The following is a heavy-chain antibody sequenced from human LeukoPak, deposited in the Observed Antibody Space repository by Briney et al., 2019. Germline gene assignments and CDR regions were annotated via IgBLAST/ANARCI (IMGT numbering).Heavy chain of an antibody. CDR1: GGSIINDY. CDR2: MFYTGST. CDR3: ARGLHWLDP. Sequence: PSETLSLTCTVSGGSIINDYWSWIRQPPGKGLEWIAYMFYTGSTSYNPPLKSRVTISVDTSKNQFSLKLSSVTAAGTAVYYCARGLHWLDPWGQGTLVSVSS. J-gene: IGHJ5*02. V-gene: IGHV4-59*01.